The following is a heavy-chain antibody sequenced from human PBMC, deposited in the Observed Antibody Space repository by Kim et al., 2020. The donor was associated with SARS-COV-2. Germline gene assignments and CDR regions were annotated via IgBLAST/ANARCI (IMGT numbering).Heavy chain of an antibody. CDR1: GCSISSHY. CDR3: ARRGYCTGGVCADAFDI. D-gene: IGHD2-8*02. J-gene: IGHJ3*02. V-gene: IGHV4-59*11. CDR2: IYYSGST. Sequence: SETLSLTCTVSGCSISSHYWSWIRQPPGKGLEWIGYIYYSGSTNYNPSLKSRVTISVDTSKNQFSLKLSSVTAADTAVYYCARRGYCTGGVCADAFDIWG.